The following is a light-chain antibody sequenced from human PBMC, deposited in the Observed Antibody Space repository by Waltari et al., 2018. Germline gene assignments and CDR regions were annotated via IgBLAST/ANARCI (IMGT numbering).Light chain of an antibody. CDR2: KAS. Sequence: DIQMTQSPSTLSAYVGDRVTITCRASPSISSWLAWYQQKPGKAPKLLIYKASTLESGVPSRFSCSGSGTEFTLTISSLQPDDFATYYCQQYHSYSLTFGGGTKVEIK. CDR3: QQYHSYSLT. V-gene: IGKV1-5*03. CDR1: PSISSW. J-gene: IGKJ4*01.